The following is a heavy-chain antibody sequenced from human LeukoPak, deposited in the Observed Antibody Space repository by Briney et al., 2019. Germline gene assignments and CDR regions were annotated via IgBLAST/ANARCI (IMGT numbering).Heavy chain of an antibody. Sequence: RGSLRLSCAASGFTFSSYAMSWVRQAPGKGLEWLSAISGSGGSTYYADSVKGRFTISRDNSKNTLYLQMNSLRAEDTAVYYCARFHLILGFDPWGQGTLVTVSS. D-gene: IGHD3-3*01. J-gene: IGHJ5*02. CDR1: GFTFSSYA. CDR3: ARFHLILGFDP. CDR2: ISGSGGST. V-gene: IGHV3-23*01.